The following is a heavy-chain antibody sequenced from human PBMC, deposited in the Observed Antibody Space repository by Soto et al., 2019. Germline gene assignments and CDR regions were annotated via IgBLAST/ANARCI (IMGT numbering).Heavy chain of an antibody. V-gene: IGHV1-69*12. CDR3: ARIGTLDWIDDY. CDR1: GGTFRSYV. J-gene: IGHJ4*02. CDR2: IIPMYGTT. D-gene: IGHD1-1*01. Sequence: QVQLVQSGAEVKKPGSSVKVSCKASGGTFRSYVTSWVRQAPGQGLEWLGGIIPMYGTTYYAQTFHGRVTISADESTSTAFMELSSLRSEDTAVYYCARIGTLDWIDDYWGQGTLVTVSS.